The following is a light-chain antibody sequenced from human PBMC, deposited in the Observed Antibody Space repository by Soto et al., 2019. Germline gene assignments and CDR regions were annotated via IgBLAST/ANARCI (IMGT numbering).Light chain of an antibody. CDR2: SSD. J-gene: IGLJ3*02. CDR3: STWDASLNGWV. CDR1: SSNIARRS. V-gene: IGLV1-44*01. Sequence: QSVLTPPPSASATPGQRVTISCSGSSSNIARRSVYWYQQLPGTAPKLLMYSSDLRPSGGPDRFSGSKSGTTASLAISGVQSEDEDDYYCSTWDASLNGWVFGGGTKVTVL.